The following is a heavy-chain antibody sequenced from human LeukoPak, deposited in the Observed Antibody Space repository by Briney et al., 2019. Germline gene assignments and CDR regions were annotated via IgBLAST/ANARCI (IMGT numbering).Heavy chain of an antibody. D-gene: IGHD5-24*01. CDR3: AKFEYSPATQLYYFDC. V-gene: IGHV3-23*01. Sequence: GGSLRLSCEASGFTFSSYAMSWVRQAPGKWLDWVSGISAGGDRTYYADSVKGRFTISRYNAKNTLYLQMNSLRAEDTAVYYCAKFEYSPATQLYYFDCWGQGALVTVSS. CDR2: ISAGGDRT. CDR1: GFTFSSYA. J-gene: IGHJ4*02.